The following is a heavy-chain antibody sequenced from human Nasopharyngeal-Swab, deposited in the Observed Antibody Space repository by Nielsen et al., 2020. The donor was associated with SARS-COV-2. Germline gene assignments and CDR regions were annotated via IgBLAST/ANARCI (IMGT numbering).Heavy chain of an antibody. D-gene: IGHD6-13*01. J-gene: IGHJ6*02. V-gene: IGHV4-31*02. CDR3: ARYPSSSWSSYGMDV. Sequence: WIRQPPGKGLEWIGYIYYTGSTYCNPSLKSRVTISVDTSKNQFSLKLTSVTAADTAVYYCARYPSSSWSSYGMDVLGQGTTVTVSS. CDR2: IYYTGST.